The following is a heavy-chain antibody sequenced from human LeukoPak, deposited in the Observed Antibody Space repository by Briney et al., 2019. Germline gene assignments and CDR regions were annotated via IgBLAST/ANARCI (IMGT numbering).Heavy chain of an antibody. V-gene: IGHV3-23*01. D-gene: IGHD4-17*01. Sequence: GGSLRLSGAASAFSFSKFALIWVRQAPGKGLEWVSAITANGGYTLYADAVKGRFTVSRDNSKNTLYLQINSLRPEDTAMYYCAEDPNGDYIGAFDFWGQGTMVTVSS. CDR3: AEDPNGDYIGAFDF. CDR2: ITANGGYT. CDR1: AFSFSKFA. J-gene: IGHJ3*01.